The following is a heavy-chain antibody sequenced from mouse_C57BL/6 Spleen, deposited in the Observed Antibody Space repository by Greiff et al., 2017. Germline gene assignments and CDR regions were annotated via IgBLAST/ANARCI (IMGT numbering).Heavy chain of an antibody. CDR3: AREDPYAMDY. V-gene: IGHV1-55*01. CDR1: GYTFTSYW. J-gene: IGHJ4*01. Sequence: QVQLQQPGAELVKPGASVKMSCKASGYTFTSYWITWVKQRPGQGLEWIGDIYPGSGSTNYNEKFKRKATLTVDTSSSTAYMQLCSQTSEKSAVYCCAREDPYAMDYWGQGTSVTVSS. CDR2: IYPGSGST.